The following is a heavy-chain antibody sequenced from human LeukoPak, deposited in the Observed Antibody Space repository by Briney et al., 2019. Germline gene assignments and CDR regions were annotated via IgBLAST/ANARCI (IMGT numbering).Heavy chain of an antibody. CDR2: ISSSSSYI. CDR3: AREQPGWNALDI. CDR1: GFTFRSSE. J-gene: IGHJ3*02. V-gene: IGHV3-21*01. Sequence: PGGSLRLSCAASGFTFRSSEMNWVRQAPGKGLEWVSSISSSSSYIYYADSVKGRFTISRDNAKNSLYLQMNSLRAEDTAVYYCAREQPGWNALDIWGQGTMVTVSS. D-gene: IGHD1-1*01.